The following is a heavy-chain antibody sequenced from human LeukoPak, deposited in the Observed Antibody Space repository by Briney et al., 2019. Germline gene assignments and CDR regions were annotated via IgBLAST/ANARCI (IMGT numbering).Heavy chain of an antibody. V-gene: IGHV1-46*01. CDR1: GYTFTTYY. CDR2: IDPSGGST. D-gene: IGHD3-9*01. Sequence: GASVKVSCKASGYTFTTYYMHWVRQAPGQGLEWMGIIDPSGGSTSYAQKFQGRVTMTRDTSTSTVYMELSSLRSDDTAVYYCARDPESYYDILTGYYNPVFDYWGQGTLVTVSS. CDR3: ARDPESYYDILTGYYNPVFDY. J-gene: IGHJ4*02.